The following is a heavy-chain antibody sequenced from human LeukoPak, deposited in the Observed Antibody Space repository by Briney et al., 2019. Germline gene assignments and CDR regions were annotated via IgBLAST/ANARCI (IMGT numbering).Heavy chain of an antibody. J-gene: IGHJ6*02. CDR2: ISGSGGST. V-gene: IGHV3-23*01. Sequence: GVSLRLSCAASGFTFSSYVMSWVRQAPGKGLEWVSTISGSGGSTYYADSVKGRFTISRDNSKNTLCLQMNSLRAEDTAVYYCAKGGSGHYYGMDVWGQGTTVTVSS. CDR1: GFTFSSYV. D-gene: IGHD2-15*01. CDR3: AKGGSGHYYGMDV.